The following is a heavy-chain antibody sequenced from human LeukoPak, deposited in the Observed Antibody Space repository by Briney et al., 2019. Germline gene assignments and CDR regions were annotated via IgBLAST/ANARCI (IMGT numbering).Heavy chain of an antibody. D-gene: IGHD4-17*01. Sequence: AGGSLRLSCAASRFIFSNAWMSWVRQTPGKGLEWVGRIKSKTDGGTPDYAAPVKGRFTISRDDSKNTLYLQMNSLKTEDTAVYYCTTAPGDYERLYYGLDVWGQGTTVTVSS. CDR2: IKSKTDGGTP. J-gene: IGHJ6*02. CDR1: RFIFSNAW. V-gene: IGHV3-15*01. CDR3: TTAPGDYERLYYGLDV.